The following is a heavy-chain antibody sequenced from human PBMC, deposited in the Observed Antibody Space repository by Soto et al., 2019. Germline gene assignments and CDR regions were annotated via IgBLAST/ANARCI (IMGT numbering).Heavy chain of an antibody. CDR1: GFTFSSYG. J-gene: IGHJ3*02. CDR3: ARGGVDTAMFMAFDI. D-gene: IGHD5-18*01. V-gene: IGHV3-30*03. CDR2: ISYDGSNK. Sequence: TGGSLRLSCAASGFTFSSYGMHWVRQAPGKGLEWVAVISYDGSNKYYADSVKGRFTISRDNSKNTLYLQMNSLRAEDTAVYYCARGGVDTAMFMAFDIWGQGTMVTVSS.